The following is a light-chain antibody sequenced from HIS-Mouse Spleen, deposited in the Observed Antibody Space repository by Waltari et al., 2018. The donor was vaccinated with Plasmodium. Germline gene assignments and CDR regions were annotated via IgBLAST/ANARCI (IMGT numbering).Light chain of an antibody. CDR3: QQYGSSPYT. V-gene: IGKV3-20*01. Sequence: EIVLTQSPGTLSLSPGERATLSCRASQSVSRCYLAWYQQKPGQAPRLLIYGASSRATGTPDRFSGSGSGTDFTLTISRLEPEDFAVYYCQQYGSSPYTFGQGTKLEIK. CDR2: GAS. J-gene: IGKJ2*01. CDR1: QSVSRCY.